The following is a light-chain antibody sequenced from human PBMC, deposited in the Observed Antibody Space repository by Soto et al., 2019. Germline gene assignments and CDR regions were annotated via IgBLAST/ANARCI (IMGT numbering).Light chain of an antibody. CDR1: QSVSNY. Sequence: EIVLTQSPATLSLSPGERATLSCRASQSVSNYLAWYQQKPGQAPRLLIYDASNRATGIPARFSGSGSGTDFTLTISSLEPEDVTVYYCQQRSNWPTFGQGTRLEIK. CDR3: QQRSNWPT. V-gene: IGKV3-11*01. CDR2: DAS. J-gene: IGKJ5*01.